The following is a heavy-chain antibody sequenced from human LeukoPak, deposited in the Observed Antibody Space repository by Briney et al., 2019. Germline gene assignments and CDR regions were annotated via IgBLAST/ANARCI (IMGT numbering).Heavy chain of an antibody. J-gene: IGHJ4*02. V-gene: IGHV3-33*01. Sequence: GGSLRLSCAASGFTFSSYGMHWVRQAPGKGLEWVAVIWYDGSNKYYADSVKGRFTISRDNSKNTLYLQMNSLRAEDTAVYYCARDGEPGIAAAGTIGFDYWGQGTLVTVSS. D-gene: IGHD6-13*01. CDR1: GFTFSSYG. CDR3: ARDGEPGIAAAGTIGFDY. CDR2: IWYDGSNK.